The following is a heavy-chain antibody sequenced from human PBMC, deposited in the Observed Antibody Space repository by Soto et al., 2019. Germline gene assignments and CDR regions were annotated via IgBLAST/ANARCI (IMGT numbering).Heavy chain of an antibody. J-gene: IGHJ4*02. D-gene: IGHD3-3*01. CDR1: GFTVSSNY. V-gene: IGHV3-53*01. CDR3: ARGATIFGVVITNALDY. Sequence: EVQLVESGGGLIQPGGFLRLSCAASGFTVSSNYMSWVRQAPGKGLEWVSVIYSGGSTYYADSVKGRFTISRDNSKNTLYLQMNSLRAEDTAVYYCARGATIFGVVITNALDYWGQGTLVTVSS. CDR2: IYSGGST.